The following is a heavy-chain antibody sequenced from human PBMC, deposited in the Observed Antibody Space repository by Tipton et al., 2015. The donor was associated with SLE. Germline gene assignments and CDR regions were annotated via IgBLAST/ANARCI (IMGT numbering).Heavy chain of an antibody. J-gene: IGHJ4*02. V-gene: IGHV3-7*01. Sequence: SLRLSCAASGFTFSTYWMTWVRQAPGKGLEWVANIKQDGSEKFYVGSVRGRFTISRDNAKKSLYLQLNSLRAEDTAVYYCAKMIPDGARDYWGQGTLVTVSS. CDR3: AKMIPDGARDY. D-gene: IGHD3-10*01. CDR2: IKQDGSEK. CDR1: GFTFSTYW.